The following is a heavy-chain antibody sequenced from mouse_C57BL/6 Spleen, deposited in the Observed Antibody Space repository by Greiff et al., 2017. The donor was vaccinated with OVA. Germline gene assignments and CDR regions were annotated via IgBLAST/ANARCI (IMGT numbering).Heavy chain of an antibody. CDR3: ASRYYGSSYYFDY. V-gene: IGHV1-55*01. J-gene: IGHJ2*01. D-gene: IGHD1-1*01. CDR1: GYTFTSYC. CDR2: IYPGSGST. Sequence: QVQLQQPGAELVKPGASVKMSCKASGYTFTSYCITWVKQRPGQGLEWIGDIYPGSGSTNYNEKFKSKATLTVDTSSSTAYMQLSSLTSEDSAGYYCASRYYGSSYYFDYWGQGTTLTVSS.